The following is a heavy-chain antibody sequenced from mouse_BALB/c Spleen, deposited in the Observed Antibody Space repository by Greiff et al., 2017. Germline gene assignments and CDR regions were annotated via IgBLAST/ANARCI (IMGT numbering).Heavy chain of an antibody. CDR3: ASYYGNPRDY. J-gene: IGHJ4*01. CDR2: IDPENGNT. Sequence: VQLQQSGAELVRPGALVKLSCKASGFNIKDYYMHWVKQRPEQGLEWIGWIDPENGNTIYDPKFQGKASIPADTSSNTAYLQLSSLTSEDTAVYYCASYYGNPRDYWGQGTSVTVSS. CDR1: GFNIKDYY. D-gene: IGHD2-1*01. V-gene: IGHV14-1*02.